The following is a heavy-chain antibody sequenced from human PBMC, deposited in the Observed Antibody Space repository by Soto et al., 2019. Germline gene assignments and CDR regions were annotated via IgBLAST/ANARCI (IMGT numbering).Heavy chain of an antibody. J-gene: IGHJ6*02. CDR1: GYTFTSYD. CDR3: ARERTGTTSMDV. CDR2: MNPNSGNT. Sequence: QEQLVQSGAEVKKPGASVKVSCKATGYTFTSYDINWVRQATGQGLEWMGWMNPNSGNTGYAQKFRGRVTMTRNTSISTAYMELSSLRSEDTAVYYCARERTGTTSMDVWGQGTTVTVSS. V-gene: IGHV1-8*01. D-gene: IGHD1-1*01.